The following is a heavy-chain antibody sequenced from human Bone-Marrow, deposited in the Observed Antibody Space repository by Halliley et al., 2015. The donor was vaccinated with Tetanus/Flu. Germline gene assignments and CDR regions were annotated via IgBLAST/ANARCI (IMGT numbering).Heavy chain of an antibody. CDR1: GGSISSYY. CDR2: IYYSGST. Sequence: TLSLTCTVSGGSISSYYWSWIRQPPGKGLEWIGYIYYSGSTNYNPSLKSRVTISLDTSKNQFSLKLSSVTAADTAVYCCARGGIAAADFDYWGQGTLVTVSS. D-gene: IGHD6-13*01. V-gene: IGHV4-59*01. J-gene: IGHJ4*02. CDR3: ARGGIAAADFDY.